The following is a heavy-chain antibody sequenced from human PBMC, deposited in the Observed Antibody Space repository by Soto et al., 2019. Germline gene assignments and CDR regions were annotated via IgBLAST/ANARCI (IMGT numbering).Heavy chain of an antibody. J-gene: IGHJ4*02. CDR2: TGATGRTT. CDR1: GFTFSIYA. V-gene: IGHV3-23*01. Sequence: GGSLRLSCAASGFTFSIYAMTWVRQAPGKGLEWVSTTGATGRTTYYSDSVKGRFTVSRDNSKNTLDLQMSNLRAEDTAVYYCATVRNTSRSFDYWGQGALVTVSS. D-gene: IGHD4-4*01. CDR3: ATVRNTSRSFDY.